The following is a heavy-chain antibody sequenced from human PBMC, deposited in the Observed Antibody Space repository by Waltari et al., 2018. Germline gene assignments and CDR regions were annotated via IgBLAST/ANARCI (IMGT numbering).Heavy chain of an antibody. CDR2: IYHSGST. CDR3: ARRGAYCGGDCYSSGWFDP. Sequence: QVQLQESGPGLVKPSETLSLTCAVSGYSISSGYYWGWIRQPPGKGLEWIGSIYHSGSTSYNPSLKSRVTISVDTSKNQFSLKLSSVTAADTAVYYCARRGAYCGGDCYSSGWFDPWGQGTLVTVSS. D-gene: IGHD2-21*01. J-gene: IGHJ5*02. CDR1: GYSISSGYY. V-gene: IGHV4-38-2*01.